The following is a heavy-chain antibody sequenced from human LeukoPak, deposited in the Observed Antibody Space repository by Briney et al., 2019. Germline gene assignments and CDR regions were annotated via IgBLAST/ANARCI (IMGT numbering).Heavy chain of an antibody. V-gene: IGHV3-49*04. CDR3: ARGPILLWIHNGMDV. D-gene: IGHD3-16*01. Sequence: PGGSLRLSCTASGFIFGDHAMSWVSQAPGKGLECEGFIRSRAYGGTTEYATSVRGRFTISRDDSGGIAYLQMNSLNTEDTGVYYCARGPILLWIHNGMDVWGQATTVIVSS. J-gene: IGHJ6*02. CDR2: IRSRAYGGTT. CDR1: GFIFGDHA.